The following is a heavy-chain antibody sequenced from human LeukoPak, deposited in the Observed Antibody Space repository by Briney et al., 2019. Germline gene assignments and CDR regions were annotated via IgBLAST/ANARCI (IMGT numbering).Heavy chain of an antibody. CDR2: INDSGYSQ. D-gene: IGHD4-23*01. V-gene: IGHV3-11*01. CDR1: GFTLSDYY. CDR3: ARGAYGRNHFDQ. J-gene: IGHJ4*02. Sequence: GGSLRLSCEASGFTLSDYYIKWVRQAPGKGLEWVSQINDSGYSQYYADSVKGRVTISRDNVKNLVSLQLNSLSAEDTAVYFCARGAYGRNHFDQWGQGALVTVS.